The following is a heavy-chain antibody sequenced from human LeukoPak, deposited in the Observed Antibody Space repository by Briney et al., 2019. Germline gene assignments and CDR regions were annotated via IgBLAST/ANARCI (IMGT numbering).Heavy chain of an antibody. D-gene: IGHD6-6*01. CDR3: ARDRSSFSYAFDI. Sequence: ASVKVSCKASGYTFTTYAIHWVRQAPGQRLEWMGWISTYNDDRKYSPKFQGTVTVTTDTSASTAYLELSSLRSEDTAVYYCARDRSSFSYAFDIWGQGTMVTVSS. CDR2: ISTYNDDR. J-gene: IGHJ3*02. CDR1: GYTFTTYA. V-gene: IGHV1-3*04.